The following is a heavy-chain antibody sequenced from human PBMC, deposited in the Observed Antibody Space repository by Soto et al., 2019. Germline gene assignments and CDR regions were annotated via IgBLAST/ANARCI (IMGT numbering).Heavy chain of an antibody. CDR2: ISPYNGDT. D-gene: IGHD6-25*01. CDR3: ARLPKSYFYYYGMDV. J-gene: IGHJ6*02. V-gene: IGHV1-18*01. CDR1: GNTFASYG. Sequence: ASVKVSCKASGNTFASYGISWVRQAPGQGLEWMGWISPYNGDTEYSQKLQDRLTMTTDTSASTAYVELRNLRSDDTAVYYCARLPKSYFYYYGMDVWGQGTTVTVSS.